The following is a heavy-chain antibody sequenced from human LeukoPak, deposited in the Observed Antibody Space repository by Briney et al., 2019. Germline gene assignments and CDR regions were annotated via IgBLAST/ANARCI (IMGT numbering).Heavy chain of an antibody. D-gene: IGHD4-17*01. CDR2: IKQDGSEK. CDR1: GFTFGSYW. J-gene: IGHJ4*02. Sequence: GGSLRLSCAASGFTFGSYWMSWVRQAPGKGLEWVANIKQDGSEKYYVDSVKGRFTISRDNAKNSLYLQMNSLRAEDTAVYYCARASYGDYAGYWGQGTLVTVSS. V-gene: IGHV3-7*04. CDR3: ARASYGDYAGY.